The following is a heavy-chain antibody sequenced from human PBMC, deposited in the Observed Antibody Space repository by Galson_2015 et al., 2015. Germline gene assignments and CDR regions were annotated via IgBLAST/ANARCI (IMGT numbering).Heavy chain of an antibody. CDR2: ISSSSSYI. V-gene: IGHV3-21*01. D-gene: IGHD4-17*01. CDR3: ARDHDYGDYGNAFDI. CDR1: GFTFSSYS. Sequence: SLRLSCAASGFTFSSYSMNWVRQAPGKGLEWVSSISSSSSYIYYADSVKGRFTISRDNAKNSLYLQMNSLRAEDTAVYYCARDHDYGDYGNAFDIWRQRPMVTVSS. J-gene: IGHJ3*02.